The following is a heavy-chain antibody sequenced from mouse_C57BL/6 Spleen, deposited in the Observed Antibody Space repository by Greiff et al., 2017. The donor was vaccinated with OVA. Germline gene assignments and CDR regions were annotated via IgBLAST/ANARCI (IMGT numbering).Heavy chain of an antibody. CDR3: ARRTTVVAPDGMDY. CDR1: GYTFTSYW. J-gene: IGHJ4*01. CDR2: IDPSDSYT. D-gene: IGHD1-1*01. Sequence: QVQLQQPGAELVKPGASVKLSCKASGYTFTSYWMQWVNQRPGQGLEWIGEIDPSDSYTNYNQKFKGKATLTVDTSSSTAYMQRSSLTSEDSAVYYCARRTTVVAPDGMDYWGQGTSVTVSS. V-gene: IGHV1-50*01.